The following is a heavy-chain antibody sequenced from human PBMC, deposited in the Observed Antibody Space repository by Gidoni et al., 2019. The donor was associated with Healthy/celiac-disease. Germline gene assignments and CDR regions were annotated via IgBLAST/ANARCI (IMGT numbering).Heavy chain of an antibody. D-gene: IGHD1-26*01. CDR1: GLTVSSNY. J-gene: IGHJ4*02. CDR2: IYSGGST. CDR3: AREVEGATGPYDY. Sequence: EVQLVESGGGLVQPGGSLRLSCAAAGLTVSSNYMSWVRQAPGKGLEWVSVIYSGGSTYYADSVKGRFTISRDNSKNTLYLQMNSLRAEDTAVYYCAREVEGATGPYDYWGQGTLVTVSS. V-gene: IGHV3-66*02.